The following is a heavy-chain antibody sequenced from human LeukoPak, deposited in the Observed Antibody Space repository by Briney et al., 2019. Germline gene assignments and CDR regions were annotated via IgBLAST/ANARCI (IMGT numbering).Heavy chain of an antibody. V-gene: IGHV4-4*02. CDR3: AREDYDSSGYYYFDY. CDR1: GGSISSSNW. J-gene: IGHJ4*02. D-gene: IGHD3-22*01. CDR2: IYHSGST. Sequence: SETLSLTCAVSGGSISSSNWWSWVRQPPGQGLEWIGEIYHSGSTNYNPFLKSRVTISVDKSKNQFSLKLSSVTAADTAVYYCAREDYDSSGYYYFDYWGQGTLVTVSS.